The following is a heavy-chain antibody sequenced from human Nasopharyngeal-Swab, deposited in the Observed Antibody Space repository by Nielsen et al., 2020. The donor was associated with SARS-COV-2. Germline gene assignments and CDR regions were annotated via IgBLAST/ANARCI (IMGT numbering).Heavy chain of an antibody. J-gene: IGHJ4*02. CDR2: ISYDGSNK. CDR1: GFTFSSYA. D-gene: IGHD3-10*01. CDR3: ARDLSFGEIFDY. Sequence: GGSLRLSCAASGFTFSSYAMHWVRQAPGKGLEWVAVISYDGSNKYYADSVKGRFTISRDNSKNTLYLQMNSLRAEDTAVYYCARDLSFGEIFDYWGQGTPVTVSS. V-gene: IGHV3-30-3*01.